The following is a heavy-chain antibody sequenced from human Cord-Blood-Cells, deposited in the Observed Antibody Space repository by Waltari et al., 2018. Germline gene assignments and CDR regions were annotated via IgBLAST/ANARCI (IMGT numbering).Heavy chain of an antibody. V-gene: IGHV1-69*01. Sequence: QVQLVQSGAEVKKPGSSVKVSCKASGDTFSSYAISWVRQAPGQGLEWMGGIIPIFGTANYAQKFQGRVTITADESTSTAYMELSSLRSEDTAVYYCARGLYCSGGSCYGRWFDPWGQGTLVTVSS. D-gene: IGHD2-15*01. CDR3: ARGLYCSGGSCYGRWFDP. J-gene: IGHJ5*02. CDR1: GDTFSSYA. CDR2: IIPIFGTA.